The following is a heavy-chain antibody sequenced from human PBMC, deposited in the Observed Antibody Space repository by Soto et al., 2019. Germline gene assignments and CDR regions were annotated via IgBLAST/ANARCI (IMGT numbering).Heavy chain of an antibody. CDR3: ARENRPLCGGDCYSRFDY. CDR2: IYSGGST. V-gene: IGHV3-66*01. J-gene: IGHJ4*02. Sequence: SGGSLRLSCEASGFTVSSNYMSWVRQAPGKGLEWVTVIYSGGSTHYADSVKGRFTISRDNSKNTLYLQMNSLRREDRAVYHCARENRPLCGGDCYSRFDYLGQGTLVTVSS. CDR1: GFTVSSNY. D-gene: IGHD2-21*02.